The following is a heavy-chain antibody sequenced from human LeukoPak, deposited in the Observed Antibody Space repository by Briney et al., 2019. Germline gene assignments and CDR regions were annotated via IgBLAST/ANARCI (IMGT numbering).Heavy chain of an antibody. V-gene: IGHV3-74*01. CDR3: ATEGFTYGYHGIDS. CDR2: INSDGSST. Sequence: PGGSLRLSCAASGFTFSSYWMHWVRQAPGKGLVWVSRINSDGSSTSYADSVKGRFTISRDNAKNTLYLQMNSLKSDDTAVYYCATEGFTYGYHGIDSWGQGTIVTVSS. J-gene: IGHJ3*02. CDR1: GFTFSSYW. D-gene: IGHD5-18*01.